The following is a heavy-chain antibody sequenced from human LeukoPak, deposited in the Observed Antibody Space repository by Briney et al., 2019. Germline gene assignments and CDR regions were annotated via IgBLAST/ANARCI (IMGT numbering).Heavy chain of an antibody. CDR2: IYSGGST. Sequence: GGSLRLSCAASGITVSSNYMNWVPQAPGKGLEWVSVIYSGGSTYYADSVKGRFTISRDNSKNTVYLQMNSLRAEDTAVYYCARDLAHTQSFDIWGRGTMVTVSS. J-gene: IGHJ3*02. D-gene: IGHD2-2*02. CDR1: GITVSSNY. V-gene: IGHV3-53*01. CDR3: ARDLAHTQSFDI.